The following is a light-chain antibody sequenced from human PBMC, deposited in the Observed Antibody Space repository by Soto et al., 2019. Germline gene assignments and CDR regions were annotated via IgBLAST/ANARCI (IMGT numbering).Light chain of an antibody. CDR1: QCISTW. V-gene: IGKV3-11*01. CDR3: LQLNIYPRT. Sequence: IQSTQLPSTLSSFPGDRVTLSCRASQCISTWLAWYQHRPGQAPKLLIYDTSIMAAGIPARFSASGSGTEFTLTISCLQPEDVATYYCLQLNIYPRTFGQGAKADI. J-gene: IGKJ1*01. CDR2: DTS.